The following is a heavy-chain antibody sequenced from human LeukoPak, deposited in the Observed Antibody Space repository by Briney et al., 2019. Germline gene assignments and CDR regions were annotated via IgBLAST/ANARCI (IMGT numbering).Heavy chain of an antibody. CDR2: FDPEDGET. CDR3: ATVLSGYDVHYYYGMDG. Sequence: ASVKLSCKVSGYTLTELSMHWVRQPPGKGLEWMGGFDPEDGETIYAQKFQGRVTMTEDTSTDTAYMELSSLRSEDTAVYYCATVLSGYDVHYYYGMDGWGQGSTVSVSS. V-gene: IGHV1-24*01. CDR1: GYTLTELS. D-gene: IGHD5-12*01. J-gene: IGHJ6*02.